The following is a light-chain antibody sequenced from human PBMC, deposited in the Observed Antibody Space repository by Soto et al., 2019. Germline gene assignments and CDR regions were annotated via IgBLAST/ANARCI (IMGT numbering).Light chain of an antibody. V-gene: IGKV1-39*01. CDR2: DAS. Sequence: IQRTQPPSSLSSSVGDRVTITCRASQSITTYLNWYQHKPGKAPKLLRHDASSLDSGVPSRFSGSGSGTDFTLTISSLKPEDFEAYYCQQSYRIPRTFGQGTKVDIK. CDR1: QSITTY. J-gene: IGKJ1*01. CDR3: QQSYRIPRT.